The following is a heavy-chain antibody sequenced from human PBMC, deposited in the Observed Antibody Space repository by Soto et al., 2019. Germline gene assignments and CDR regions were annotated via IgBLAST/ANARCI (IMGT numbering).Heavy chain of an antibody. V-gene: IGHV1-18*01. Sequence: ASVKVSCQASGYTFTGYGISWGRQAPGQGVEWVGWISAYNGNTNYAQKIQGRVTMTTDTSTSTAYMELRSLRSDDTAVYYCARQEPREASDYWGQGTLVTVSS. CDR1: GYTFTGYG. J-gene: IGHJ4*02. D-gene: IGHD1-1*01. CDR3: ARQEPREASDY. CDR2: ISAYNGNT.